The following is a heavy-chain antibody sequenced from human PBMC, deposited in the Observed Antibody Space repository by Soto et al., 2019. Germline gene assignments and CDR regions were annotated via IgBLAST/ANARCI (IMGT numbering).Heavy chain of an antibody. CDR1: GFTFSSYW. Sequence: EVQLVESGGGLVQPGGSLRLSCAASGFTFSSYWMSWVRQAPGKGLEWVANIKQDGSEKYYVDSVKGRFTISRDNAKNSMYLQMNSLRAEDTAVYYCARASVGSSSYGQTGYYYGMDVWGQGTTVTVSS. D-gene: IGHD6-13*01. CDR3: ARASVGSSSYGQTGYYYGMDV. J-gene: IGHJ6*02. CDR2: IKQDGSEK. V-gene: IGHV3-7*03.